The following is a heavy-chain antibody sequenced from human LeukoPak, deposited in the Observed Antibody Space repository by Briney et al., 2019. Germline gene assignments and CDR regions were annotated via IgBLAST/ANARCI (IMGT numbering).Heavy chain of an antibody. J-gene: IGHJ4*02. D-gene: IGHD3-22*01. CDR3: AKSAYYDASGYYREYYFDY. CDR2: ISGSGGST. Sequence: GGSLRLSCAASGFTFSSYAMSWVRQAPGKGLEWGSSISGSGGSTHYADSVKGRFTISRDKTKNTLYMQMNSLRAEDTAVYYCAKSAYYDASGYYREYYFDYWGQRTLVTVSS. V-gene: IGHV3-23*01. CDR1: GFTFSSYA.